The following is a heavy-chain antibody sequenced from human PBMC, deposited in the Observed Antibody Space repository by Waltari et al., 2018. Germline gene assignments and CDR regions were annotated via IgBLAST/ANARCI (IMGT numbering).Heavy chain of an antibody. V-gene: IGHV1-69*04. J-gene: IGHJ5*02. CDR1: GGTFSSNA. CDR3: AQSPQLTTANWFDT. Sequence: QIQLIQTGAEVKEPGSSGKVPGKVAGGTFSSNAISWVRQVPGQGLEWMGRIIPLLGVKDYARSVQYRVMITADEVTKTASMDRHSLTADDTAVYYCAQSPQLTTANWFDTWGQGMLVTVSS. D-gene: IGHD6-13*01. CDR2: IIPLLGVK.